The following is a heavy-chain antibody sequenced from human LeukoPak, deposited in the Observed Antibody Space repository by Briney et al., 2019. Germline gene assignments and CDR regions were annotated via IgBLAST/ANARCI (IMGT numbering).Heavy chain of an antibody. CDR3: AKDPRLGSGDEY. CDR1: GFTFSGYA. Sequence: PGGSLRLSCAASGFTFSGYAMSWVRQAPGKGLEWVSAISDSGVSTYYADSVKGRFTISRDNSKNTLYLQINSLRAEDTAVYYCAKDPRLGSGDEYWGQGTLVTVS. D-gene: IGHD3-16*01. V-gene: IGHV3-23*01. J-gene: IGHJ4*02. CDR2: ISDSGVST.